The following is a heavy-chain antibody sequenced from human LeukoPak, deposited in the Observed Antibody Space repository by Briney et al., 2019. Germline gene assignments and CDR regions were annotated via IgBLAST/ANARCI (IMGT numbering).Heavy chain of an antibody. D-gene: IGHD6-19*01. V-gene: IGHV4-4*07. CDR3: ARASNIGWYQFDY. J-gene: IGHJ4*02. Sequence: SETLSLTCTVSGGSMNNHDWSWVRQPAGKGLEWIGRIQTSGSINYNSSLKSRVTISVDTSQNYFSLKLTSMTAADSAMYYCARASNIGWYQFDYWGQGMLVTVSS. CDR1: GGSMNNHD. CDR2: IQTSGSI.